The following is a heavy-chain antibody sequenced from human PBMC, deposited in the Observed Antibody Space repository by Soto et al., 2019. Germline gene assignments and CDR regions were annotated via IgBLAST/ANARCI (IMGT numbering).Heavy chain of an antibody. D-gene: IGHD6-19*01. V-gene: IGHV3-53*01. CDR1: GFTVSSNY. CDR3: ARGAVAARRVDYYGMDV. CDR2: IYSSGST. J-gene: IGHJ6*02. Sequence: PGGSLRLSCAASGFTVSSNYMNWVRQAPGKGLEWVSVIYSSGSTYYADSVKGRFTISRDNSKNTLYLQMNSLRAEDTAVYYCARGAVAARRVDYYGMDVWGQGTTVTVSS.